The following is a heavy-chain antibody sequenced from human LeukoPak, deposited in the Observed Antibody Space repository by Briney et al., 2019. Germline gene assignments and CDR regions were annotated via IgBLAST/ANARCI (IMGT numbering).Heavy chain of an antibody. V-gene: IGHV3-23*01. Sequence: PGGSLRLSCAASGFTFSSYAMSWVRQAPGKGLEWVSAISGSGGSTYYADSVKGRFTISRDNSKNTLYLQMNSLRAEDTAVYYCAKTSDFWSGYSFLLYGMDVWGQGTTVTVSS. CDR1: GFTFSSYA. D-gene: IGHD3-3*01. J-gene: IGHJ6*02. CDR2: ISGSGGST. CDR3: AKTSDFWSGYSFLLYGMDV.